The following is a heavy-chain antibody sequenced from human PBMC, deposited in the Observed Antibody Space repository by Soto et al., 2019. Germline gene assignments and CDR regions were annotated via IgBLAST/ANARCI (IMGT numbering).Heavy chain of an antibody. Sequence: GGSLRLPCAASGFTLSNAWVSWVRQAPGKGLEWVGRIKNKIEGGTPDYAVPVKGRFTISRDDSKNMLYLQMNSLITEDTAVYYCAPNWNLDYWGQGTPVTVSS. CDR3: APNWNLDY. CDR1: GFTLSNAW. D-gene: IGHD1-20*01. CDR2: IKNKIEGGTP. V-gene: IGHV3-15*01. J-gene: IGHJ4*02.